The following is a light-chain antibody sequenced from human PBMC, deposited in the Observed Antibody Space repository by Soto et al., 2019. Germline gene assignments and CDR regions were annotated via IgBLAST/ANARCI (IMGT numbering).Light chain of an antibody. CDR2: GAS. V-gene: IGKV3-15*01. CDR3: QQYNNWPYT. Sequence: EIVMTQSPGTLFVSPGERATLSCRASQSVSSNLAWYQQKPGQAPRLLIYGASTRATGIPARFSGSGSGTEFTLTISSLQSEDFAVYYCQQYNNWPYTFGQGTKVDIK. CDR1: QSVSSN. J-gene: IGKJ2*01.